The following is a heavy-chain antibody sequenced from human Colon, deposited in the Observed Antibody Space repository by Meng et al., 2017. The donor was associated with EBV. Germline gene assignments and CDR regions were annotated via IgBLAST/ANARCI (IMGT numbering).Heavy chain of an antibody. Sequence: QAERRAPAPGLVGPSQTLSLSCTVSGGSMSSGNYYWSCIRQPSGKGLEWIGYIHHSGSAYYNPSLKSRVSISVDTSKNQFSLNLNSMTAADTAVYYCASFDHIPRRNYFDYWGQGTLVTVSS. D-gene: IGHD2-21*01. CDR3: ASFDHIPRRNYFDY. V-gene: IGHV4-30-4*01. CDR2: IHHSGSA. J-gene: IGHJ4*02. CDR1: GGSMSSGNYY.